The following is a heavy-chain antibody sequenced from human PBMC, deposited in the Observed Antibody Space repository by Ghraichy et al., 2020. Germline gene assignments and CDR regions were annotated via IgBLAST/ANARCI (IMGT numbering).Heavy chain of an antibody. Sequence: SQTLSLTCAISGDSVSSNSATWNWIRQSPTRGLEWLGRTYYRSKWYNDYAVSVKSRITINPDTSKNQFSLQLNSVSPEDTAVYYCTRDEDALWLGFDCWGQGTLVTVSS. CDR3: TRDEDALWLGFDC. CDR1: GDSVSSNSAT. J-gene: IGHJ4*02. D-gene: IGHD6-19*01. V-gene: IGHV6-1*01. CDR2: TYYRSKWYN.